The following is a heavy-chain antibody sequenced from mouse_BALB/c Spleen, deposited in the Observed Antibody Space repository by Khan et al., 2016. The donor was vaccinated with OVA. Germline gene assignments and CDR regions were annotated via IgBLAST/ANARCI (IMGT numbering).Heavy chain of an antibody. CDR3: ARSGYDYFAY. CDR1: GYAFSSYW. J-gene: IGHJ3*01. CDR2: TYPGDGDT. Sequence: QVQLQQSGAELVRPGSSVKISCKASGYAFSSYWMNWVKQRPGQGLEWIGQTYPGDGDTKYNGKFKGKVTLTADKSSTTAYMHLSSLTSEDSAVYFCARSGYDYFAYWGQGTLVTVSA. V-gene: IGHV1-80*01. D-gene: IGHD2-2*01.